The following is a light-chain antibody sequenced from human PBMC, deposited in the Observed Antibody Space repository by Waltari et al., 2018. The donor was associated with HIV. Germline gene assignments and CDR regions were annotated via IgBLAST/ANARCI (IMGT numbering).Light chain of an antibody. J-gene: IGKJ2*01. CDR1: ENMTSQY. V-gene: IGKV3-20*01. CDR2: GAS. CDR3: QQYAASPYT. Sequence: EIMLTQSPATLSLSPGETAIVSCRASENMTSQYLAWYQQKSGQAPGLLLFGASTRNPGVPERFGGAGSGADFTLTVSRLEPEDFALYFCQQYAASPYTFGQGT.